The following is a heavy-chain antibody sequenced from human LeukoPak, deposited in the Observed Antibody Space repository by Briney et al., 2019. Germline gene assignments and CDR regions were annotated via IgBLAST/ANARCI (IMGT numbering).Heavy chain of an antibody. D-gene: IGHD2-2*01. CDR1: GYTFTSYA. CDR3: ARYHLGYCSSTSCYDWFDP. CDR2: INAGNGNT. Sequence: GASVKVSCKASGYTFTSYAMHWVRQAPGQRLEWMGWINAGNGNTKYSQKFQGRVTITRDTSASTAYMELSSLRSEDTAVYYCARYHLGYCSSTSCYDWFDPWGQGTLVTVSP. V-gene: IGHV1-3*01. J-gene: IGHJ5*02.